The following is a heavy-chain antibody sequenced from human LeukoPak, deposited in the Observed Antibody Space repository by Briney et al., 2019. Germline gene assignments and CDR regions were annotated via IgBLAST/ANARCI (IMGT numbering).Heavy chain of an antibody. V-gene: IGHV4-34*01. CDR2: INHSGST. Sequence: SETLSLTCAVYGGSFSGYYWSWIRQPPGKGLEWFGEINHSGSTNYNPSLKSRVTISVDTSKNQFSLKLSSVTAADTAVYYCAGEDSSSSSDYWGQGTLVTVSS. CDR1: GGSFSGYY. D-gene: IGHD6-6*01. CDR3: AGEDSSSSSDY. J-gene: IGHJ4*02.